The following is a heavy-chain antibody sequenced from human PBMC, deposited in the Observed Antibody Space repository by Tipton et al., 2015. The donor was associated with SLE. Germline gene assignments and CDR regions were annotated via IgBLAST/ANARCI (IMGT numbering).Heavy chain of an antibody. CDR2: IFHSGNA. J-gene: IGHJ3*02. V-gene: IGHV4-34*01. CDR3: ARGEMDVFDI. Sequence: LRLSCAASGFTFTDSYMTWIRQAPGKGLEWIGYIFHSGNAYYNPSLKSRVTISVDMSRNQFSLRLDSVTAADTALYYCARGEMDVFDIWGQGTVVSVSS. CDR1: GFTFTDSY.